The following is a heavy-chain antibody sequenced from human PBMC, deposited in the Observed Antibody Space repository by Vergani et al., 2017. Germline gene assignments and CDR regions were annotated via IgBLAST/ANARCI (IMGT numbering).Heavy chain of an antibody. CDR3: ARDGGQPGYSSGWYEGYAFDI. Sequence: QVQLQESGPGLVKPSQTLSLTCTVSGGSISSGSYYWSWIRQPAGKGLEWIGRIYTSGSTNYNPSLKSRVTISVDTSKNQFSLKLSSVTAADTAVYYCARDGGQPGYSSGWYEGYAFDIWGQGTMVTVSS. J-gene: IGHJ3*02. V-gene: IGHV4-61*02. CDR2: IYTSGST. D-gene: IGHD6-19*01. CDR1: GGSISSGSYY.